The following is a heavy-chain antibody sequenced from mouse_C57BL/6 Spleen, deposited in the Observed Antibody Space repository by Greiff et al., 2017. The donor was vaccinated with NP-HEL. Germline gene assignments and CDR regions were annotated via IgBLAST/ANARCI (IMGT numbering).Heavy chain of an antibody. J-gene: IGHJ1*03. CDR1: GFTFSDYY. CDR2: INYDGSST. CDR3: AREGNHFDV. Sequence: EVKVVESEGGLVQPGSSMKLSCTASGFTFSDYYMAWVRQVPEKGLEWVANINYDGSSTYYLDSLKSRFIISRDNAKNILYLQMSSLKSEDTATYYCAREGNHFDVWGTGTTVTVSS. V-gene: IGHV5-16*01.